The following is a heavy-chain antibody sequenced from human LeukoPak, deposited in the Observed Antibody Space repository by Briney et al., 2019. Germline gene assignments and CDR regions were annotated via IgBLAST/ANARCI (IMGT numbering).Heavy chain of an antibody. CDR3: ARVAATSHFDY. D-gene: IGHD5-24*01. Sequence: GGSLRLSCAASGFTFSSYEMNWVRQAPGKGLEWVSYISSTGRTIYYADSVQGRFTISRDNAKNSLYLQMNSLRAEDTAAYYCARVAATSHFDYWGQGTLATVPS. V-gene: IGHV3-48*03. CDR2: ISSTGRTI. J-gene: IGHJ4*02. CDR1: GFTFSSYE.